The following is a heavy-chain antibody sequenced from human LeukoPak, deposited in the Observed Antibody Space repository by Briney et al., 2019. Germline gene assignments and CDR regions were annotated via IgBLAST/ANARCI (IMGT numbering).Heavy chain of an antibody. V-gene: IGHV3-30*18. Sequence: QSGGSLRLSCAASGFTFSSYGMHWVRQAPGKGLEWVAVISYDGSNKYYADSVKGRFTISRDNSKNTLYLQMNSLRAEDTAVYYCANSADAAAGTLPDYWGQGTLVTVSS. CDR3: ANSADAAAGTLPDY. CDR2: ISYDGSNK. CDR1: GFTFSSYG. D-gene: IGHD6-13*01. J-gene: IGHJ4*02.